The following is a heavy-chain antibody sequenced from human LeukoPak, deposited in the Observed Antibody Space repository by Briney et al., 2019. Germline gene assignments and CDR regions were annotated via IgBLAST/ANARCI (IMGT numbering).Heavy chain of an antibody. V-gene: IGHV1-69*13. J-gene: IGHJ6*03. CDR3: ARDHIAAAGKDYYYYMDV. CDR2: IIPIFGTA. D-gene: IGHD6-13*01. CDR1: GGTFSSYA. Sequence: ASVKVSCKASGGTFSSYAISWVRQAPGQGLEWMGGIIPIFGTANYAQKFQGRVTITADESTSTAYMELSSLRSEDTAVYYCARDHIAAAGKDYYYYMDVWGKGTTVTVSS.